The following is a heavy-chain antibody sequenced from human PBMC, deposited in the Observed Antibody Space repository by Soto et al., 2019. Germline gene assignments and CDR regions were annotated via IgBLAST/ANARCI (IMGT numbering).Heavy chain of an antibody. Sequence: EVQLLESGGGLVQPGGSLRLSCAASGFTFSSYAMSWVRQAPGKGLEWVSAISGSGGSTYYADSVKGRFTIPRDNSKNTLYLQMNSLRAEDTAVYYCAKDRDDYGDYLGAIDIWGQGTMVTVSS. J-gene: IGHJ3*02. CDR1: GFTFSSYA. CDR3: AKDRDDYGDYLGAIDI. CDR2: ISGSGGST. V-gene: IGHV3-23*01. D-gene: IGHD4-17*01.